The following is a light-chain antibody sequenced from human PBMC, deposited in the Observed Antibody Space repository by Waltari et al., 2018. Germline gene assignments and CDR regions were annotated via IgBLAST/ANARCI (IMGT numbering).Light chain of an antibody. CDR2: AAS. CDR3: QQYHTYPLT. J-gene: IGKJ4*01. CDR1: QDINKY. V-gene: IGKV1-16*01. Sequence: DIQLTQSPSSLSPSVGDTVVITCRASQDINKYLVWIQQKPGEAPKSLIYAASSLQSWVPSRFSGSGSGTDFTLTISSLQPEDFATYYCQQYHTYPLTFGGGTTVEIK.